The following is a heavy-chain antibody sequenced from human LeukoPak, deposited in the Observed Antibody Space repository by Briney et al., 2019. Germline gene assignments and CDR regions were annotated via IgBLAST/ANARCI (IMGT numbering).Heavy chain of an antibody. CDR1: GFTFSSYA. Sequence: GGSLRLSCAASGFTFSSYAMHWVRQAPGKGLEWVAVISYDGSNKYYADSVKGRFTISRDNSKNTLYLQMNGLRAGDTAVYYCAREIAPPDAFDIWGQGTMVTVSS. CDR2: ISYDGSNK. V-gene: IGHV3-30*04. D-gene: IGHD6-13*01. J-gene: IGHJ3*02. CDR3: AREIAPPDAFDI.